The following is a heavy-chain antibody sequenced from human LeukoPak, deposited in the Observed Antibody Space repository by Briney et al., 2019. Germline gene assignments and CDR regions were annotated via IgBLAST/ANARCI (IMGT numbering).Heavy chain of an antibody. CDR2: INHSGST. CDR3: ARRGLGSGWHTFDY. CDR1: GGSISGYY. J-gene: IGHJ4*02. Sequence: SETLSLTCTVSGGSISGYYWSWIRQPPGKGLEWIGEINHSGSTNYNPSLKSRVTIPVDTSKNQFSLKPSSVTAADTAVYYCARRGLGSGWHTFDYWGQGTLVTVSS. D-gene: IGHD6-19*01. V-gene: IGHV4-34*01.